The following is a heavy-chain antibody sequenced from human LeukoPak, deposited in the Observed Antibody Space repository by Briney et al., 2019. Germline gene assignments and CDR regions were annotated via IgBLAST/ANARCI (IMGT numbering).Heavy chain of an antibody. V-gene: IGHV4-4*07. D-gene: IGHD3-10*01. CDR2: IYTSGST. CDR1: GNSFGDYY. J-gene: IGHJ3*02. Sequence: SETLSLTCTVSGNSFGDYYRSWIRQPAGKGLEWIGRIYTSGSTTYNPSLKSRVTMSVDTSKSQFSLNLMSVTAADTAVYYCAREKPSGGDAFDIWGQGTMVTVSS. CDR3: AREKPSGGDAFDI.